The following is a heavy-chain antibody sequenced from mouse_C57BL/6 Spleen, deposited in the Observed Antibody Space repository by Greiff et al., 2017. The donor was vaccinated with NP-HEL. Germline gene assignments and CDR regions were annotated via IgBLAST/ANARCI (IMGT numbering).Heavy chain of an antibody. D-gene: IGHD2-5*01. J-gene: IGHJ2*01. V-gene: IGHV5-4*01. Sequence: EVKLEESGGGLVKPGGSLKLSCAASGFTFSSYAMSWVRQTPEKRLEWVATISDGGSYTYYPDNVKGRFTISRDNAKNNLYLQMSHLKSEDTAMYYCAREGYYSNYKDYWGQGTTLTVSS. CDR3: AREGYYSNYKDY. CDR1: GFTFSSYA. CDR2: ISDGGSYT.